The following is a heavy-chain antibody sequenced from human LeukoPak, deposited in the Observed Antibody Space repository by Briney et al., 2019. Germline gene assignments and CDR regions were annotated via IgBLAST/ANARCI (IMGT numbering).Heavy chain of an antibody. J-gene: IGHJ4*02. CDR3: ASRLQWLNYFDY. V-gene: IGHV4-39*01. Sequence: PSETLSLTCTVSGVTISSSSYYWVWIRQPPGKGLEWFGHIYYTGSTYNNPSLKSRLTISEETSKNQFSLKLSSVTAADTAVYYCASRLQWLNYFDYWGQGTLVTVSS. D-gene: IGHD6-19*01. CDR2: IYYTGST. CDR1: GVTISSSSYY.